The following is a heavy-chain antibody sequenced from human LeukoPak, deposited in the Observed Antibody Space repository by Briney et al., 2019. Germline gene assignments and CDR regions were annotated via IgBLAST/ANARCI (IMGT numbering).Heavy chain of an antibody. CDR1: GGSISSYY. D-gene: IGHD2-15*01. Sequence: SETLSLTCTVSGGSISSYYWNWIRQPAGKGLEWIGRIHTSGSTNYNPSLKSRVTMSVDTSKNKFSLKLSSVTPADTAVYYCARVICSGGSCRFDYWGQGTLVTVSS. J-gene: IGHJ4*02. CDR2: IHTSGST. CDR3: ARVICSGGSCRFDY. V-gene: IGHV4-4*07.